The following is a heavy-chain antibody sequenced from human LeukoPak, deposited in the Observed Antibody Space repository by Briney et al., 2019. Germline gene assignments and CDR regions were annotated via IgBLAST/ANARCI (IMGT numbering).Heavy chain of an antibody. CDR3: AGGGFSYFDP. D-gene: IGHD5-18*01. V-gene: IGHV3-7*01. CDR2: IKQDGSEK. CDR1: GFTFSNHW. Sequence: PGGSLRLSCAASGFTFSNHWMNWVRQAPGKGLEWVANIKQDGSEKYYVDSVKGRFTISRDNAKNSLYLQMNSLRAEDTAVYYCAGGGFSYFDPWGQGTLVTVSS. J-gene: IGHJ5*02.